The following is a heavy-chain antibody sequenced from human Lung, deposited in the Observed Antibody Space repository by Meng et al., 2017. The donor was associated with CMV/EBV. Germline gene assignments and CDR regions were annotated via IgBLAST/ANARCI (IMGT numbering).Heavy chain of an antibody. Sequence: SXXVSXKASGGTYSTYGISWVRQAPGQGLEWMGGIITLFGTPNYEQRCQGRVTITTDESTSTTYMELRSLRSEDTAVYYCARSLMTTVTTLGYWGQGTLVTVSS. CDR2: IITLFGTP. CDR1: GGTYSTYG. V-gene: IGHV1-69*05. J-gene: IGHJ4*02. D-gene: IGHD4-17*01. CDR3: ARSLMTTVTTLGY.